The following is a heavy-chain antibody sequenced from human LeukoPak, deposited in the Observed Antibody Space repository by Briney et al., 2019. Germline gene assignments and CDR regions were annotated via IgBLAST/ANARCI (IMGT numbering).Heavy chain of an antibody. CDR3: ASYYYGTRRFDP. V-gene: IGHV3-15*01. J-gene: IGHJ5*02. Sequence: PGGSLRLSCAASGFTVSSNSISWVRQAPGKGLEWVGRIKSKTDGGTTDYAAPVKGRFTISRDDSKNTLYLQMNSLKTEDTAVYYCASYYYGTRRFDPWGQGTLVTVSS. D-gene: IGHD3-10*01. CDR1: GFTVSSNS. CDR2: IKSKTDGGTT.